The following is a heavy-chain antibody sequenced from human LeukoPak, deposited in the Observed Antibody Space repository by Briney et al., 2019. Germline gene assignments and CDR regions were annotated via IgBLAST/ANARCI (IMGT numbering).Heavy chain of an antibody. Sequence: GGSLRLSYAASGFTFSSYAMHWVRQAPGKGLEWVAVISYDGSNKYYADSVKGRFTISRDNSKNTLYLQMNSLRAEDTAVYYCARESLQWLGFDYWGQGTLVTVSS. D-gene: IGHD6-19*01. CDR2: ISYDGSNK. CDR3: ARESLQWLGFDY. CDR1: GFTFSSYA. J-gene: IGHJ4*02. V-gene: IGHV3-30*04.